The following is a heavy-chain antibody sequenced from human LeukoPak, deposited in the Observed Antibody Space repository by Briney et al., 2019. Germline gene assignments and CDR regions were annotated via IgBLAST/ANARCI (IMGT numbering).Heavy chain of an antibody. J-gene: IGHJ4*02. CDR3: ASSSQSMVRGAFDY. D-gene: IGHD3-10*01. Sequence: SGGSLRLSCAASGFTVSSNCMSWVRQAPGKGLEWVSVIYSGGSTYYADSVKGRFTISRHNSKNTLYLQMNSLRAEDTAVYYCASSSQSMVRGAFDYWGQGTLVTVSS. V-gene: IGHV3-53*04. CDR2: IYSGGST. CDR1: GFTVSSNC.